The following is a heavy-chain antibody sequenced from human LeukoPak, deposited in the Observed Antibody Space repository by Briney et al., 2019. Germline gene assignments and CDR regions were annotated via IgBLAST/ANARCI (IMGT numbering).Heavy chain of an antibody. CDR3: ARSPGYYYYYYMDV. CDR2: IDWDDDK. J-gene: IGHJ6*03. V-gene: IGHV2-70*20. Sequence: SGPTLVNPTQTLTLTCTFSGFSLSTSGMCVSWVRQPPGKALEWLALIDWDDDKYYSTSLKTRLTISKDTSKTQVVLTMTNMDPVDTATYYCARSPGYYYYYYMDVWGKGTTVTVSS. CDR1: GFSLSTSGMC.